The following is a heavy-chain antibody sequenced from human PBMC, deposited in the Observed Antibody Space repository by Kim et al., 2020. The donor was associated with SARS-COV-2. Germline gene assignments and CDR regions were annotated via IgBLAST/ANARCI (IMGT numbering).Heavy chain of an antibody. CDR1: GYTFTSYY. CDR2: INPSGGST. CDR3: ARDGRQLLWFGELPYYFDY. J-gene: IGHJ4*02. V-gene: IGHV1-46*01. D-gene: IGHD3-10*01. Sequence: ASVKVSCKASGYTFTSYYMHWVRQAPGQGLEWMGIINPSGGSTSYAQKFQGRVTMTRDTSTSTVYMELSSLRSEDTAVYYCARDGRQLLWFGELPYYFDYWGQGTLVTVSS.